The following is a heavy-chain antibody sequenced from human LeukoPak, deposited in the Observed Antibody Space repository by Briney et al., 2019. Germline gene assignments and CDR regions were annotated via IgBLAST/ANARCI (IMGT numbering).Heavy chain of an antibody. V-gene: IGHV1-8*01. D-gene: IGHD3-3*01. Sequence: GASVKVSCKASGYTFTSYDINWVRQATGQGLEWMGWMNPNSGNTGYAQKFQGRVTMTRNTSISTAYMELSSLRSEDTAVYYCARVRGGLEYYDFWSGYFARLDYYNYGMDVWGQGTTVTVSS. CDR1: GYTFTSYD. J-gene: IGHJ6*02. CDR3: ARVRGGLEYYDFWSGYFARLDYYNYGMDV. CDR2: MNPNSGNT.